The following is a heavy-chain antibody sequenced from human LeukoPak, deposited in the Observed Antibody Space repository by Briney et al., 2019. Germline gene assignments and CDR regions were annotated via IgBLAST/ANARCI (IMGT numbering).Heavy chain of an antibody. CDR1: GGPISGYY. D-gene: IGHD3-22*01. CDR2: MHDSGNT. J-gene: IGHJ4*02. CDR3: ARDGGQDYYDSSGSIFDY. Sequence: PSETLSLTCSVSGGPISGYYWTWIRHLPGKGLEWIGYMHDSGNTHYNPSLKSRVTISVDTSKNQFSLKLSSVTAADTAVYYCARDGGQDYYDSSGSIFDYWGQGTLVTVSS. V-gene: IGHV4-59*12.